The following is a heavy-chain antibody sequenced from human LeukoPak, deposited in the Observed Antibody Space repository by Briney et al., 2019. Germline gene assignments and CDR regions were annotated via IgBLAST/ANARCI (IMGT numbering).Heavy chain of an antibody. CDR1: GFTFSSYA. J-gene: IGHJ4*02. CDR2: ISSNGGST. CDR3: AREPEGSGYIPVDY. Sequence: GGSLRHSCAASGFTFSSYAMHWVRQAPGKGLEYVSAISSNGGSTYYANSVKGRFTISRDNSKNTLYLQMGSLRAEDTAVYYCAREPEGSGYIPVDYWGQGTLVTVSS. D-gene: IGHD3-22*01. V-gene: IGHV3-64*01.